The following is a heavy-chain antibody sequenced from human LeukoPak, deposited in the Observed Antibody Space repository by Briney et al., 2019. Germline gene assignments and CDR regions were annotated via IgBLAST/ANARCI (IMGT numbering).Heavy chain of an antibody. Sequence: GGSLRLSCAASGFTFSSYAMNWVRQAPGKGLEWVSAISGSGGSTYYADSVKGRFTISRDNSKNTLYPQMNSLRAEDTALYYCARCGRRTYYYYYYMDVWGKGTTVTVSS. CDR3: ARCGRRTYYYYYYMDV. D-gene: IGHD1-14*01. CDR2: ISGSGGST. J-gene: IGHJ6*03. CDR1: GFTFSSYA. V-gene: IGHV3-23*01.